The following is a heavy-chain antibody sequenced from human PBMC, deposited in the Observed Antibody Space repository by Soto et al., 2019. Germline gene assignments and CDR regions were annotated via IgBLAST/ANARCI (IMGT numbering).Heavy chain of an antibody. J-gene: IGHJ6*02. CDR2: IYYSGST. D-gene: IGHD1-26*01. Sequence: SETLSLTCTVSGGSISSSSYYWGWIRQPPGKGLEWIGSIYYSGSTYYNPSLKSRVTISVDTSKNQFSLKLSSVTAADTAVYYCAREESGSLTHYYYGMDVWGQGTTVTVSS. CDR3: AREESGSLTHYYYGMDV. CDR1: GGSISSSSYY. V-gene: IGHV4-39*02.